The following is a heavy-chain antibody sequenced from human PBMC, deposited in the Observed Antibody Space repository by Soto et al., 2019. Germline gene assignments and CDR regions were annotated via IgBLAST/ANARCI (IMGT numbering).Heavy chain of an antibody. CDR3: AREGQELAGDH. J-gene: IGHJ4*02. CDR2: INVANGNA. Sequence: QVQLVQSGAEVKKPGASVRVSCKTSGYTFRRYAMHWVRQAPGQTLEWMGWINVANGNAKGAQHFEDRLTITRDTSTTTVYMELTSLTSADTAIYFCAREGQELAGDHWGQGTMVTVSS. D-gene: IGHD1-1*01. CDR1: GYTFRRYA. V-gene: IGHV1-3*01.